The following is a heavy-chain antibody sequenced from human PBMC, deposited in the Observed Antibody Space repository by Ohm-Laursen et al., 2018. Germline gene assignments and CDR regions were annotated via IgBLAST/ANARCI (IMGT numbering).Heavy chain of an antibody. V-gene: IGHV3-21*01. CDR3: ARDSSRRAREGGMDV. Sequence: SLRLSCSASGFTFSSYDMNWVRQAPGKGLEWTSYISETGSHIYDADSMRGRFTVARDNAKNLLYLQLNSLRVEDTAVYYCARDSSRRAREGGMDVWGQGTMVTVSS. D-gene: IGHD6-6*01. CDR2: ISETGSHI. J-gene: IGHJ6*02. CDR1: GFTFSSYD.